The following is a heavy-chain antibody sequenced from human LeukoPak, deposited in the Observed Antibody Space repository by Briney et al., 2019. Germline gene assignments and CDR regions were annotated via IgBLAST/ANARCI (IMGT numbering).Heavy chain of an antibody. Sequence: SVKVSCKASGGTFSSYAISWVRQAPGQGLEWMGGIIPIFGTANYAQKFQGRVTITADESTSTAYMELSSLRSEDTAVYYCARDVAYYYDSSGYYSNWFDPWGQGTLVTVSS. V-gene: IGHV1-69*01. J-gene: IGHJ5*02. CDR1: GGTFSSYA. CDR3: ARDVAYYYDSSGYYSNWFDP. CDR2: IIPIFGTA. D-gene: IGHD3-22*01.